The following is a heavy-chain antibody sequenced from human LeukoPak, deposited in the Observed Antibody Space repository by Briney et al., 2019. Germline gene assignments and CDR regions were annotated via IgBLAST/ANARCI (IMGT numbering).Heavy chain of an antibody. CDR3: TRGNLVDTAMAYDAFDI. V-gene: IGHV3-49*04. CDR2: IRSKAYGGTT. D-gene: IGHD5-18*01. Sequence: GGSLRLSCAASGFTFSSYAMSWVRQAPGKGLEWVGFIRSKAYGGTTEYAASVKGRFTISRDDSKSIAYLQMNSLKTEDTAVYYCTRGNLVDTAMAYDAFDIWGQGTMVTVSS. CDR1: GFTFSSYA. J-gene: IGHJ3*02.